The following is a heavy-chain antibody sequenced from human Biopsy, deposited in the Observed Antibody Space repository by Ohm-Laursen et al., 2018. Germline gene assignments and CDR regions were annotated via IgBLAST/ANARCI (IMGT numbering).Heavy chain of an antibody. V-gene: IGHV4-59*01. Sequence: GTLSLTCPVSDGSINSYYWNWIRQPPGKRLEWIGNIYYSGSTNYNPSLKSRVTISVDRSKNHFSLELSSVTAADTAVYYCARVGVGAPSIDYFDSWGQGALVTVSS. D-gene: IGHD1-26*01. CDR1: DGSINSYY. CDR3: ARVGVGAPSIDYFDS. CDR2: IYYSGST. J-gene: IGHJ4*02.